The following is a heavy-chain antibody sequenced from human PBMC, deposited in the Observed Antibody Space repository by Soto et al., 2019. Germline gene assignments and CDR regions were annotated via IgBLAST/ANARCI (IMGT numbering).Heavy chain of an antibody. CDR2: IWYDGSNK. J-gene: IGHJ4*02. Sequence: PGGSLRLSCAASGFTFSSYGMHWVRQAPGKGLEWVAVIWYDGSNKYYVDSVKGRFTISRDNSKNTLYLQMNSLRAEDTAVYYCARDVRGVRGAVRGELYFDYWGQGTLVTVSS. V-gene: IGHV3-33*01. CDR3: ARDVRGVRGAVRGELYFDY. D-gene: IGHD3-10*01. CDR1: GFTFSSYG.